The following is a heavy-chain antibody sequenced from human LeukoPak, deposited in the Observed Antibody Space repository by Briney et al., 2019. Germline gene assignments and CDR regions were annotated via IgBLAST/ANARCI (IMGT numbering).Heavy chain of an antibody. CDR2: ISGSGGST. CDR3: AKDRARYFDWSPKGYYFDY. Sequence: GGSLRLSCAASGFTFSSYAMSWVRQAPGEGLEWVSAISGSGGSTYYADSVKGRFTISRDNSKNTLYLQMNSLRAEDTAVYYCAKDRARYFDWSPKGYYFDYWGQGTLVTVSS. CDR1: GFTFSSYA. D-gene: IGHD3-9*01. V-gene: IGHV3-23*01. J-gene: IGHJ4*02.